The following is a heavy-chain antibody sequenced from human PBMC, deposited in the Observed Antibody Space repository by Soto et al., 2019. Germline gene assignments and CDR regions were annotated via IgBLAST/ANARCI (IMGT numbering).Heavy chain of an antibody. Sequence: PGGSLRLSCAASGFTFSSYWMSWVRQAPGKGLEWVANIKQDGSEKYYVDSVKGRFTISRDNAKNSLYLQMNSLRAEDTAVYYCAREGRSGGSPNQDAFDIWGQGTMVTVSS. J-gene: IGHJ3*02. CDR3: AREGRSGGSPNQDAFDI. V-gene: IGHV3-7*01. CDR1: GFTFSSYW. CDR2: IKQDGSEK. D-gene: IGHD2-15*01.